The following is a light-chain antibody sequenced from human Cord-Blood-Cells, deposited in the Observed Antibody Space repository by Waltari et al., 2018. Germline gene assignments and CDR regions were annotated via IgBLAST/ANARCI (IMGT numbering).Light chain of an antibody. J-gene: IGLJ2*01. Sequence: SSELTQDPAVSVALGQTVRITCQGDSLRSYYASWYQQKPGQAPVLVIYGKNNRPVGLPDRFSGSSSGNTASLTITGAQAEDEADDYCNSRDSSGNHVVFGGGTKLTVL. CDR3: NSRDSSGNHVV. V-gene: IGLV3-19*01. CDR1: SLRSYY. CDR2: GKN.